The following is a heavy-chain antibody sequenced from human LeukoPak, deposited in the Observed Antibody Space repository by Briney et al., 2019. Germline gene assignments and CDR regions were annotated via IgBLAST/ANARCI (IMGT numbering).Heavy chain of an antibody. Sequence: GGSLRLSCAASGFTFDDYAMHWVRQAPGKGLEWVSGISWNSGSIGYADSVKGRFTISRYNAKNSLYLQMNSLRAEDTALYYCAKDLHYGDFYFDYWGQGTLVTVSS. V-gene: IGHV3-9*01. CDR1: GFTFDDYA. CDR3: AKDLHYGDFYFDY. CDR2: ISWNSGSI. D-gene: IGHD4-17*01. J-gene: IGHJ4*02.